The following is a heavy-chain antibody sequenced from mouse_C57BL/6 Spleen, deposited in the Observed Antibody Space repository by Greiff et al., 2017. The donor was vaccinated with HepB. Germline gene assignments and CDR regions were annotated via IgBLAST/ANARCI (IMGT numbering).Heavy chain of an antibody. J-gene: IGHJ4*01. V-gene: IGHV2-2*01. D-gene: IGHD1-1*01. CDR3: SRNPAYYYGSSYDAMDY. Sequence: VKLMESGPGLVQPSQSLSITCTVSGFSLTSYGVHWVRQSPGKGLEWLGVIWSGGSTDYNAAFLSSLSISKDNSKSHVFFKMNSLQADDTAIYYCSRNPAYYYGSSYDAMDYWGQGTSVTVSS. CDR1: GFSLTSYG. CDR2: IWSGGST.